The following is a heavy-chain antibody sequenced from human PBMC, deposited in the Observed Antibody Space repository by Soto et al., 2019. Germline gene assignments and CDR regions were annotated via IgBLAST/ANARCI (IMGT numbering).Heavy chain of an antibody. V-gene: IGHV4-59*01. Sequence: QVQLQESGPGLVKPSETLSLTCAVSGASFETYYWSWIRQPPGKGLEWIGYIFYSGHLKYNPSLKSRRTISVDPSKTQISLRLTSVTAADTAVYYFAREGGGYRLDYGGQGTRVTVSS. J-gene: IGHJ4*02. CDR1: GASFETYY. CDR2: IFYSGHL. D-gene: IGHD1-26*01. CDR3: AREGGGYRLDY.